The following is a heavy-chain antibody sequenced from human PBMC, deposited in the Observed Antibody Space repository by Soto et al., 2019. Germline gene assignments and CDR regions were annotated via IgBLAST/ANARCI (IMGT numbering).Heavy chain of an antibody. CDR2: IYYSGST. D-gene: IGHD2-2*01. V-gene: IGHV4-31*03. CDR3: ARGQLPLDY. CDR1: DGSISSSNYY. J-gene: IGHJ4*02. Sequence: SETLSLTCTVSDGSISSSNYYWDWLRQHPGKGLEWIGYIYYSGSTYYNPSLKSRVTISVDTSKNQFSLKLSSVTAADTAVYYCARGQLPLDYWGQGTLVTVSS.